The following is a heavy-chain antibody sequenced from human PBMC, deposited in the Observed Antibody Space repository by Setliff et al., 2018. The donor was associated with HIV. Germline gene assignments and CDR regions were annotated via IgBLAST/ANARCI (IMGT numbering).Heavy chain of an antibody. D-gene: IGHD3-22*01. CDR3: ARACITMTGGRLEPYAFDR. V-gene: IGHV4-4*07. CDR2: VHSTGTT. Sequence: PSETLSLTCTVSGGSFSTYYWSWIRQPAGEGLEYIGRVHSTGTTIYNPSLKSRVTMSVDTSKNQLSLKLRSVTAADTAVYYCARACITMTGGRLEPYAFDRWGQGTKVTVSS. J-gene: IGHJ3*01. CDR1: GGSFSTYY.